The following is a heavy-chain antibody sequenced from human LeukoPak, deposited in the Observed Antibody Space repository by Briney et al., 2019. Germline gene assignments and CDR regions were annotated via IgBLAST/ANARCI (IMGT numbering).Heavy chain of an antibody. CDR2: IYHSGSS. Sequence: SSETLSLTCTVSGYSISSGYYGGWIRQPPGQGVEWIGRIYHSGSSYYKPCRKSRSTISVDKTKNQFSLKLSSVTAADTAVYYCARCIAAAGPDYWGQGTLVTVSS. D-gene: IGHD6-13*01. V-gene: IGHV4-38-2*02. J-gene: IGHJ4*02. CDR1: GYSISSGYY. CDR3: ARCIAAAGPDY.